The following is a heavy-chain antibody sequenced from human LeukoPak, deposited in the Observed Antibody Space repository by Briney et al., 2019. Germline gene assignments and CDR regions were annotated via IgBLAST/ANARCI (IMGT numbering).Heavy chain of an antibody. CDR1: GFTVSNNY. CDR2: IYSGGGT. V-gene: IGHV3-53*01. CDR3: ARENNDYGGKKAFDY. Sequence: GGSLRLSCAASGFTVSNNYMSWVRQAPGKGLEWVSVIYSGGGTAYADSVKGRFTISRDNSKNTLYLQMNSLRAEDTAVYYCARENNDYGGKKAFDYWGQGTLVTVSS. D-gene: IGHD4-23*01. J-gene: IGHJ4*02.